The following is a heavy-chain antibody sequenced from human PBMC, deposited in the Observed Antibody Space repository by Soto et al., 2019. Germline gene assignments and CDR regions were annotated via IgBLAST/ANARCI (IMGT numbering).Heavy chain of an antibody. CDR3: ARYVSWFDP. CDR1: GGSISSSSYY. CDR2: IYYSGST. D-gene: IGHD3-16*01. J-gene: IGHJ5*02. Sequence: SETLSLTCTVSGGSISSSSYYWGWIRQPPGKGLEWIGSIYYSGSTYYNPSLKSRVTISVDTSKNQFSLKLSSVTAADTAVYYCARYVSWFDPWGQGTLVTVSS. V-gene: IGHV4-39*01.